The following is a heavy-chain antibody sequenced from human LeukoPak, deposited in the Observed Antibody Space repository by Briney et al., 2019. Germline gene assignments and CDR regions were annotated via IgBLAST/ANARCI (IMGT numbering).Heavy chain of an antibody. Sequence: GGSLRLSCAASGFTFSSYGMSWVRQAPGKGLEWVSAISGSGGSTYYADSVKGRFTISRDNSKNTLYLQMNSLRAEDTAVYYCVRWYGGSGLENYYYYMDVWGKGTTVTISS. CDR2: ISGSGGST. CDR3: VRWYGGSGLENYYYYMDV. V-gene: IGHV3-23*01. D-gene: IGHD3-10*01. CDR1: GFTFSSYG. J-gene: IGHJ6*03.